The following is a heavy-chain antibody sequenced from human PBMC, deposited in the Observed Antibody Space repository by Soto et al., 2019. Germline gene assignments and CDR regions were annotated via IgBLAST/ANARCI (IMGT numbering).Heavy chain of an antibody. CDR1: GGTFSSYA. Sequence: SVKVSCKASGGTFSSYAISWVRQAPGQGLEWMGGIIPIFGTANYAQKFQGRVTITADKSTSTAYMELSSLRSEDTAVYYCARDGGVTIFGVVIKDYYGMDVWGQGTTVTVS. J-gene: IGHJ6*02. CDR3: ARDGGVTIFGVVIKDYYGMDV. CDR2: IIPIFGTA. V-gene: IGHV1-69*06. D-gene: IGHD3-3*01.